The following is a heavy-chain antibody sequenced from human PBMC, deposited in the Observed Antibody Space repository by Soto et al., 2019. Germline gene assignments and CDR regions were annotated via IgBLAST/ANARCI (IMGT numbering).Heavy chain of an antibody. Sequence: QLQLQESGSGLVKPSQTLSLTCAVSGGSISSGGYSWSWIRQPPGKGLEWIGYIYHSGSTYYNPSLKSRVTIXXDXSXXQFSLKLSSVTAADTAVYYCAGRSSYGDYVGTFDPWGQGTLVTVSS. D-gene: IGHD4-17*01. CDR1: GGSISSGGYS. V-gene: IGHV4-30-2*01. J-gene: IGHJ5*02. CDR3: AGRSSYGDYVGTFDP. CDR2: IYHSGST.